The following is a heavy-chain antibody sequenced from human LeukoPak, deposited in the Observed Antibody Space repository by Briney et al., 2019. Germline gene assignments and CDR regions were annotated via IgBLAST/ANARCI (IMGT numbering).Heavy chain of an antibody. J-gene: IGHJ6*02. CDR3: AKDIEVYGMDV. CDR2: ISGDGGCI. Sequence: GGSLRLFCAPSVLLLYVYAMHCPRHATGEALEWVSLISGDGGCIFYAHSVKARFTISRDNSKNSLYLQRNSLRTEDTALYYCAKDIEVYGMDVWGQGALVTVSS. CDR1: VLLLYVYA. V-gene: IGHV3-43*02.